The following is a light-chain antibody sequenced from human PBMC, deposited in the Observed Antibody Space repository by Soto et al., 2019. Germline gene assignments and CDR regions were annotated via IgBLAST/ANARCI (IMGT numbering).Light chain of an antibody. CDR1: RSVSSSH. J-gene: IGKJ1*01. Sequence: EIVLTQSPGTLSLSAGERATLSCRASRSVSSSHLAWYQQKPGQAPRLLIYSASSRATGIPDRFSGSGSGTDFTLTISRLEPEDFAVYYCQRYGGFGQGTKVDIK. CDR3: QRYGG. CDR2: SAS. V-gene: IGKV3-20*01.